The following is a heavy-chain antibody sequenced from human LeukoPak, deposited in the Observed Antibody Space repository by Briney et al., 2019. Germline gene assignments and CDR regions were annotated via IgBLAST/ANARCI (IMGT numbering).Heavy chain of an antibody. Sequence: AAVKVSCKASGYTFTGYYMHWVRQAPGQGLEWMGWINPNSGGTNYAQKLQGRVTVTTDTSTSTAYMELRSLRSDDTAVYYCARDLFDGLIAVAENGPSDYWGQGTLVTVSS. V-gene: IGHV1-2*02. D-gene: IGHD6-19*01. J-gene: IGHJ4*02. CDR1: GYTFTGYY. CDR3: ARDLFDGLIAVAENGPSDY. CDR2: INPNSGGT.